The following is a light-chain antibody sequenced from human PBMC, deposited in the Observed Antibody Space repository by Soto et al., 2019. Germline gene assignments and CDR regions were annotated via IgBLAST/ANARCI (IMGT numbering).Light chain of an antibody. J-gene: IGKJ1*01. V-gene: IGKV3-11*01. CDR1: QSVSSY. Sequence: EIVLTQSPATLSLSPGERATLSCRASQSVSSYLAWYQQKPSQAPRLLIYDASNRATGIPARFSGNGSGTDFSLTITSLAPEDFAVYYCQQRSKWSQSFGQETKVDIK. CDR3: QQRSKWSQS. CDR2: DAS.